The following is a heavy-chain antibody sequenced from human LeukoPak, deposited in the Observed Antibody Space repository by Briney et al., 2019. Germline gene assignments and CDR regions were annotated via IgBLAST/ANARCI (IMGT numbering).Heavy chain of an antibody. V-gene: IGHV3-21*01. CDR1: GLTFSSYS. Sequence: GGSLRLSCAASGLTFSSYSMNWVRQAPGKGLEWVSSISSSSSYIYYADSVKGRFTISRDNAKNSLYLQMNSLRAEDTAVYYCARVRVVFNFDYWGQGTLVTVSS. CDR3: ARVRVVFNFDY. J-gene: IGHJ4*02. CDR2: ISSSSSYI. D-gene: IGHD3-3*01.